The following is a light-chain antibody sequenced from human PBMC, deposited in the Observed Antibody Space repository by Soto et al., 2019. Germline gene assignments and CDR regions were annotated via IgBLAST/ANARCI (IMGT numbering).Light chain of an antibody. CDR1: TGEIVSYNR. Sequence: QSLPAQPASVSGSRGRSITISCTGTTGEIVSYNRVSWYQQHPGKAPNLIIYEVTDRPSGVSNRFSGSKSGNTASLTISGLQAEEEAEYYCSSYTNINTRASVFGTGTKVTVL. J-gene: IGLJ1*01. V-gene: IGLV2-14*01. CDR2: EVT. CDR3: SSYTNINTRASV.